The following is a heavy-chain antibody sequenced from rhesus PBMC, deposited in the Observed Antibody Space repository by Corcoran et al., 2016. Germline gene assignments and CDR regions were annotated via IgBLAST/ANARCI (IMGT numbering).Heavy chain of an antibody. CDR3: AREGLAGDIGY. Sequence: QVQLQESGPGLVKPSETLSLTCAVSGVSISSNYWSWIRLPPGKGLEWLGRIYGSGGSTDYNPSLKSRVTISTDTSKNQFSLKLSSVTAADTAVYYCAREGLAGDIGYWGQGVLVTVSS. D-gene: IGHD7-45*01. CDR2: IYGSGGST. V-gene: IGHV4-160*01. CDR1: GVSISSNY. J-gene: IGHJ4*01.